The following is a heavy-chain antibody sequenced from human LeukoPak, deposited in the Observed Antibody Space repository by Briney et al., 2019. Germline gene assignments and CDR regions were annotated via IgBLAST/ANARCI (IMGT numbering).Heavy chain of an antibody. Sequence: GSSVKVSCKASGGTFSSYAISWVRQAPGQGLEWMGGIIPIFGTANYAQKFQGRVTITADKSTSTAYMELSSLRSEDTAVYYCAVGYDYGDLDYWGQGTLVTVSS. CDR1: GGTFSSYA. J-gene: IGHJ4*02. CDR3: AVGYDYGDLDY. D-gene: IGHD4-17*01. V-gene: IGHV1-69*06. CDR2: IIPIFGTA.